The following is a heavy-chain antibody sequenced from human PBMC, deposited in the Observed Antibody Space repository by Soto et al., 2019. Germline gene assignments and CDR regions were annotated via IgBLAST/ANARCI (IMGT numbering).Heavy chain of an antibody. CDR2: ISGSGDST. V-gene: IGHV3-23*01. CDR3: AKNYGDYYYYYMDV. D-gene: IGHD4-17*01. CDR1: EFTFSNYA. Sequence: EVQLLESGGGLVQPGGSLRLSCAASEFTFSNYAMTWVRQAPGKGLEWVSSISGSGDSTNYADSVKGRFTIXXXXXXXXXXXXXXXXXXEDTALYYCAKNYGDYYYYYMDVWGKGTTVTVSS. J-gene: IGHJ6*03.